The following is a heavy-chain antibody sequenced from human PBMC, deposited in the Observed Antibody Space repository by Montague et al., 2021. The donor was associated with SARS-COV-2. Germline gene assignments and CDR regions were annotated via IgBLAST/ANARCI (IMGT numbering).Heavy chain of an antibody. CDR3: ARETMTGDAFDF. Sequence: SETLSLTCAVSGGSISSSDWGWIRQPPGKGLEWIGFFYSSGITDSNPSFKSRVSISLDTSKNQVSLKLRSVTTADTAVYYCARETMTGDAFDFWGQGTMVTVSP. CDR2: FYSSGIT. CDR1: GGSISSSD. V-gene: IGHV4-59*12. D-gene: IGHD1-14*01. J-gene: IGHJ3*01.